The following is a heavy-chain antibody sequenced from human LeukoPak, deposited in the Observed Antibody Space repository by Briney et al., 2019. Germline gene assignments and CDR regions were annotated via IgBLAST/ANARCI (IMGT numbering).Heavy chain of an antibody. CDR3: ARDLGTYYGSGGNWFDP. J-gene: IGHJ5*02. V-gene: IGHV4-39*07. Sequence: SETLSLTCTVSGGSVSSSSYYWGWIRQPPGKGLEWIGSIYYSGSTYYNPSLKSRVTISVDTSKNQFSLKLSSVTAADTAVYYCARDLGTYYGSGGNWFDPWGQGTLVTVSS. D-gene: IGHD3-10*01. CDR2: IYYSGST. CDR1: GGSVSSSSYY.